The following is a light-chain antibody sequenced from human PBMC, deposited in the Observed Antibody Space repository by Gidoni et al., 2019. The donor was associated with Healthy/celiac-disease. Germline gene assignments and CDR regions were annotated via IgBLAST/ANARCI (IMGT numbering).Light chain of an antibody. CDR2: ANS. CDR3: QSYDSSLSGSV. Sequence: HSVLTQPPSVSGAPGPRVTISCTGSSSNIGAGYDVHWYQQLPGTAPKLLIYANSNRPSGVPDRFSGSKSGTSASLVITGLQAEDEADYYCQSYDSSLSGSVFGGGTKLTVL. J-gene: IGLJ2*01. CDR1: SSNIGAGYD. V-gene: IGLV1-40*01.